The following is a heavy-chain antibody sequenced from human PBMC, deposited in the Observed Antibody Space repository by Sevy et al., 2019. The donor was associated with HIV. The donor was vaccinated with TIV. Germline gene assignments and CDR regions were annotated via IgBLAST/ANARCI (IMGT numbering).Heavy chain of an antibody. D-gene: IGHD2-2*01. V-gene: IGHV1-69*13. CDR2: IIPIFGTA. CDR3: ARGAGKVVVVPAAMRVYYFDY. J-gene: IGHJ4*02. CDR1: GGTFSSYA. Sequence: ASVKVSCKASGGTFSSYAISWVRQAPGQGLEWMGGIIPIFGTANYAQKFQGRVTITADESTSTAYMELSSLRSEDTAVYYCARGAGKVVVVPAAMRVYYFDYWGQGTLVTVSS.